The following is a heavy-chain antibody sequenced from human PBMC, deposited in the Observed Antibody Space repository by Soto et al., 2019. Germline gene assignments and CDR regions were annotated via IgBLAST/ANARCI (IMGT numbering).Heavy chain of an antibody. D-gene: IGHD3-22*01. V-gene: IGHV3-23*01. CDR1: GFTFSSYA. Sequence: LSLTCAASGFTFSSYAMSWVRQAPGKGLEWVSAISGSGGSTYYADSVKGRFTISRDNSKNTLYLQMNSLRAEDTAVYYCAKDPPYYYDSSGYLDAFDIWGQGTMVTVSS. J-gene: IGHJ3*02. CDR3: AKDPPYYYDSSGYLDAFDI. CDR2: ISGSGGST.